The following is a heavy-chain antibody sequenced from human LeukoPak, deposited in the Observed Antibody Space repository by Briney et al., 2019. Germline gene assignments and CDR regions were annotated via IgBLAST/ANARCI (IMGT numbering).Heavy chain of an antibody. D-gene: IGHD1-26*01. V-gene: IGHV3-48*04. CDR2: ISSSGSTI. CDR1: GFTFSSYG. J-gene: IGHJ4*02. CDR3: ARDGSGSYGFDY. Sequence: GGSLRLSCAASGFTFSSYGMHWVRQAPGKGLEWVSYISSSGSTIYYADSVKGRFTISRDNAKNSLYLQMNSLRAEDTAVYYCARDGSGSYGFDYWGQGTLVTVSS.